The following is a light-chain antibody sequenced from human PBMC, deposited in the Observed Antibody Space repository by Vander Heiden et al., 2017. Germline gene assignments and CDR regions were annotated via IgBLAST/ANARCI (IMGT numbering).Light chain of an antibody. CDR3: QAWDSSTVV. V-gene: IGLV3-1*01. Sequence: SYELTQPPSVSVSPGQTASITCSGDKLGDKYACWYQEKPGQSPVLVIYRDSKRPSGIPARFSGSNSGNTATLTISGTQPTDEADYYCQAWDSSTVVFGGGTKLTVL. CDR1: KLGDKY. J-gene: IGLJ3*02. CDR2: RDS.